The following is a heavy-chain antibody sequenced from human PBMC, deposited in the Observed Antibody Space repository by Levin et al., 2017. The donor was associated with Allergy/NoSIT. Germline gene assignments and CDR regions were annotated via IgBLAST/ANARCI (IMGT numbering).Heavy chain of an antibody. J-gene: IGHJ4*02. CDR1: GGSISTYY. Sequence: PSETLSLTCTVSGGSISTYYWSWIRQPPGKGLQWIGYIYYTGSTSYNPSLNSRVSISVDTSKNQFSLNVNSLTAADTAMYYCARGLDCSGGVCSGLDYWGPGFMVTVSS. CDR2: IYYTGST. V-gene: IGHV4-59*01. D-gene: IGHD2-15*01. CDR3: ARGLDCSGGVCSGLDY.